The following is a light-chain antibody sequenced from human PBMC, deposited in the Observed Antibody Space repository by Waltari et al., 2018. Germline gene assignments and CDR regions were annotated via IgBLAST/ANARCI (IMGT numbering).Light chain of an antibody. Sequence: QSALTQPASVSEPPGQSITIACTGTRSDVGGFNYVAWYQQHPGKAPKIMIYEVNNRPSGVSNGFSGSKSGNTASLTISGLQAEDEADYYCSSYTSSRTLVFGGGTKLTVL. CDR3: SSYTSSRTLV. CDR1: RSDVGGFNY. V-gene: IGLV2-14*01. CDR2: EVN. J-gene: IGLJ2*01.